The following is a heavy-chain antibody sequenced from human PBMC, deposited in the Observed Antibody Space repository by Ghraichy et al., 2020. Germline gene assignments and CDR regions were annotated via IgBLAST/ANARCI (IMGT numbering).Heavy chain of an antibody. Sequence: GESLNISCAASGFTFSNYWIHWVRQAPGKGLEWVANANQDGSEKYYVDSVKGRFTVSRDNAKNSLYLQMNSLRGDDTAMYYCVRGSPGMRWGQGTLVTVSS. V-gene: IGHV3-7*01. CDR3: VRGSPGMR. CDR2: ANQDGSEK. D-gene: IGHD1-26*01. CDR1: GFTFSNYW. J-gene: IGHJ4*02.